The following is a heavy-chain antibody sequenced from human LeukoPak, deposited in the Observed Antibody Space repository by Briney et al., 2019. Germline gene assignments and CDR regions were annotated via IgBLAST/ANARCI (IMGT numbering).Heavy chain of an antibody. D-gene: IGHD6-13*01. CDR2: ISGSGGGT. CDR3: AKDHESIAAAVLLS. V-gene: IGHV3-23*01. Sequence: PGGSLRLSCAASGFTFISYAMSWVRQAPGKGLDWVSAISGSGGGTYYADSVKGRFTISRDNSKNTLYLQMNSLRAEDTAVYYCAKDHESIAAAVLLSWGQGTLVTVSS. CDR1: GFTFISYA. J-gene: IGHJ5*02.